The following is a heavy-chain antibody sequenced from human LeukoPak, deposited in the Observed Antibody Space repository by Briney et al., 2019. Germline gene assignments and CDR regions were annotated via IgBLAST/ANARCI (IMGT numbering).Heavy chain of an antibody. CDR1: GYTFTSYA. CDR3: ARVGSGYSGYNPAGGDY. Sequence: ASVKVSCKASGYTFTSYAMNWVRQAPGQGLEWMGWINTNTGNPTYAQGFTGRFVFSLDTSVSTAYLQISSLKAEDTAVYYCARVGSGYSGYNPAGGDYWGQGTLVTVSS. CDR2: INTNTGNP. V-gene: IGHV7-4-1*02. D-gene: IGHD5-12*01. J-gene: IGHJ4*02.